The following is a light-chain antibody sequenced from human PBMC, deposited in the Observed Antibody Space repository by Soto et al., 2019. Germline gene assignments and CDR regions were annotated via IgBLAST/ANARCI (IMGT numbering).Light chain of an antibody. J-gene: IGKJ1*01. Sequence: IVLTQSPGTLSLSPGDRATLSCRASQTIPNNYLAWYQQKPGQAPRLLIYGASSRATGIPDRFSGSGSATYFSLTISGLEPEDCAVYYCQRYGSSTTFGQGTKVEIK. CDR3: QRYGSSTT. CDR1: QTIPNNY. CDR2: GAS. V-gene: IGKV3-20*01.